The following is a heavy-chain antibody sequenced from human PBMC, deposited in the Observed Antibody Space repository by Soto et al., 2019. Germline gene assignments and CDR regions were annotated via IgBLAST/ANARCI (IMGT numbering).Heavy chain of an antibody. CDR1: GGTFGSYA. J-gene: IGHJ4*02. Sequence: SVKVSCKASGGTFGSYAISWVRQAPGQGLEWMGGIIPIFGTANYAQKFQGRVTITADESTSTAYMELSSLRSEDTTVYYCARAVPRRKTSIQLWPRLDYWGQGTLVTVS. V-gene: IGHV1-69*13. D-gene: IGHD5-18*01. CDR3: ARAVPRRKTSIQLWPRLDY. CDR2: IIPIFGTA.